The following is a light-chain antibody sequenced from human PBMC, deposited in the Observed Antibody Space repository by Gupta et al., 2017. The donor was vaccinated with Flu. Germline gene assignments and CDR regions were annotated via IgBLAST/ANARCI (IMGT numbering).Light chain of an antibody. J-gene: IGKJ2*01. V-gene: IGKV4-1*01. CDR3: QQNDCSPLH. CDR1: QSVLYSSNNKNY. CDR2: WAS. Sequence: DIVMTQSPEFLAVSLGERATINCKSSQSVLYSSNNKNYLAWYQQKPGQSPKLLIYWASTRESGVPDSFSGSGSGTDFTLTISSLQAEDVAFYYCQQNDCSPLHFGQGTQVESK.